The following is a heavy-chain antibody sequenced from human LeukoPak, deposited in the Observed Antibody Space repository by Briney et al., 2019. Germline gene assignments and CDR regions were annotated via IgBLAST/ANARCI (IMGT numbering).Heavy chain of an antibody. CDR3: AKDWGSSGYYYAAGLDY. J-gene: IGHJ4*02. D-gene: IGHD3-22*01. CDR1: GFTFSNYW. V-gene: IGHV3-7*01. CDR2: IKPDGGEQ. Sequence: SGGSLRLSCVASGFTFSNYWMNWVRQAPGKGLEWVANIKPDGGEQYYVDSVKGRFTISRDNAENSLYLQMNSLRAEDTAVYYCAKDWGSSGYYYAAGLDYWGQGTLVTVSS.